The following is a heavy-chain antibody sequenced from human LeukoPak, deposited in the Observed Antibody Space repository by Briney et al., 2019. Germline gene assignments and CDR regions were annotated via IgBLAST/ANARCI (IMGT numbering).Heavy chain of an antibody. CDR1: GFTLSIYR. J-gene: IGHJ4*02. CDR2: INRKSSKT. Sequence: GGYLRLSCAGSGFTLSIYRMNGVRQAPGKGLDGVYLINRKSSKTYNEVSVKGRFTIARDNAKSSLCLEMTSLRGEDRVFYCGARTRDGYNFGPFDCWGQGTLVTVSS. CDR3: ARTRDGYNFGPFDC. D-gene: IGHD5-24*01. V-gene: IGHV3-21*01.